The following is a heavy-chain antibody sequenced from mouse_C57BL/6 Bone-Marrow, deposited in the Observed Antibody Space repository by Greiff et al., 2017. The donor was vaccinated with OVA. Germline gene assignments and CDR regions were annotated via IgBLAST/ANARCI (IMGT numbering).Heavy chain of an antibody. Sequence: VQLQESGAELVKPGASVKLSCKASGYTFTSYWMQWVKQRPGQGLEWIGEIDPSDSYTNYNQKFKGKATLTVDTSSSTAYMQLSSLTSEDSAVYYCATGYGSSYVNYAMDYWGQGTSVTVSS. CDR2: IDPSDSYT. CDR3: ATGYGSSYVNYAMDY. D-gene: IGHD1-1*01. J-gene: IGHJ4*01. CDR1: GYTFTSYW. V-gene: IGHV1-50*01.